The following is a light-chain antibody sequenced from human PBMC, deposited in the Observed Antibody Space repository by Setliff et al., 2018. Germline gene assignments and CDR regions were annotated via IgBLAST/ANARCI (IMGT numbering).Light chain of an antibody. Sequence: QSVLTQPPSVSGAPGQRVTISCTGSSSNIGAGYDVHWYQQLPGTAPKLLIYGYSQRPSGVPDRFSGSKSGTSASLAISGLQSEDETDYYCAAWDDSLNAFVFGTGTKVTVL. CDR1: SSNIGAGYD. V-gene: IGLV1-40*01. J-gene: IGLJ1*01. CDR3: AAWDDSLNAFV. CDR2: GYS.